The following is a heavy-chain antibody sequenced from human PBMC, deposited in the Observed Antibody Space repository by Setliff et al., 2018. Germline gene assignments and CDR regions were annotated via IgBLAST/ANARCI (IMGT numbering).Heavy chain of an antibody. CDR2: TIPLFGTT. CDR1: GYIFTKCG. Sequence: SVKVSCKASGYIFTKCGVSWVRQAPGQGLEWMGGTIPLFGTTDYAQKFHGRVTIITDESTSTAYMELSSLTPDDTAVYYCAREGVDTRSSTDYRYYMDVWGKGTTVTSP. D-gene: IGHD5-18*01. CDR3: AREGVDTRSSTDYRYYMDV. J-gene: IGHJ6*03. V-gene: IGHV1-69*05.